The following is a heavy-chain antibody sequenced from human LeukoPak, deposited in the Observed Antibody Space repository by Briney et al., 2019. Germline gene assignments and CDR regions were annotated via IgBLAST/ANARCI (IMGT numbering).Heavy chain of an antibody. D-gene: IGHD3-22*01. Sequence: SQTLSLTCTVSGGSISSGSYYWSWIRQPPGKGLEWIGYIYHSGSTYYNPSLKSRVTISVDTSKSQFSLKLSSVTAADTAVYYCARALGITMIVVSSYLWFDPWGQGTLVTVSS. V-gene: IGHV4-30-2*05. CDR2: IYHSGST. J-gene: IGHJ5*02. CDR1: GGSISSGSYY. CDR3: ARALGITMIVVSSYLWFDP.